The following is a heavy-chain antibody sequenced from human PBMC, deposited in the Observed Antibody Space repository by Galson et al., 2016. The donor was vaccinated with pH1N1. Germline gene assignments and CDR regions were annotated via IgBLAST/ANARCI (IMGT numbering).Heavy chain of an antibody. D-gene: IGHD2-2*01. CDR1: GGTFSDSP. CDR3: ARDPGVAPAATSWFDP. CDR2: IIPLFGTT. Sequence: SVKVSCKASGGTFSDSPISWVRQAPGQGLEWMGGIIPLFGTTHYAQKFRGRVTTTADESTSTAYMELSSLGYEDTAVYYCARDPGVAPAATSWFDPWGQGTLVSVSS. J-gene: IGHJ5*02. V-gene: IGHV1-69*13.